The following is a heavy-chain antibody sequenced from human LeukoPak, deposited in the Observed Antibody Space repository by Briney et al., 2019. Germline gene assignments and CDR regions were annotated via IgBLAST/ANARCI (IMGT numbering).Heavy chain of an antibody. D-gene: IGHD1-14*01. Sequence: GGSLRLSCAASGFTFSNYNMNWVRQAPGKGPEWVSSIASSSSYMYYADSVMGRFTISRDNAENSLYLQMNTLRTEDTAMYYCARVVYHGAAESYLFDIWGQGTMVTVSS. V-gene: IGHV3-21*01. CDR3: ARVVYHGAAESYLFDI. CDR2: IASSSSYM. CDR1: GFTFSNYN. J-gene: IGHJ3*02.